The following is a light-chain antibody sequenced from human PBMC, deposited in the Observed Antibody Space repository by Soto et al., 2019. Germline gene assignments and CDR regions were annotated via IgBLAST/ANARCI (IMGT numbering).Light chain of an antibody. CDR2: GAS. Sequence: EIVMTQSPATLSVSPGERATLSCRASQSVSSNLAWYQQKPGQAPRLLIHGASTRATGIPARFSGSGSGTEFTLTISSLQSEDFAVYFCQQYNIWPPYTFGQGTKLEI. CDR1: QSVSSN. CDR3: QQYNIWPPYT. V-gene: IGKV3-15*01. J-gene: IGKJ2*01.